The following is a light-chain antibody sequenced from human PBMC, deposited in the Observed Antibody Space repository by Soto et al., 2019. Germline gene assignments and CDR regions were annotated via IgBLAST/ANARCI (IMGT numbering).Light chain of an antibody. V-gene: IGKV1-6*01. CDR2: AVS. CDR1: GGIGDD. J-gene: IGKJ3*01. CDR3: QQDSDYPFT. Sequence: ALQMTQSPSSLSAAVGDRVTITCRTSGGIGDDLGWFQQKPGKAPQLLIYAVSHLHTGVPSRFSGSGSDKEFTLTITSMQPEDCGNYYCQQDSDYPFTFGPGTKVDIK.